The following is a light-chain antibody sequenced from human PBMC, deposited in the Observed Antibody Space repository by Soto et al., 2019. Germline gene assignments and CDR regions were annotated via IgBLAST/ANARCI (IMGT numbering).Light chain of an antibody. V-gene: IGKV3-11*01. Sequence: FVLTQSPATLSLSPGERATLSCRASQSVSGYLAWYQQKRGQAPRLLIYDASNRATGIPARFSGSGSGTYFTLTISSLEPEDFAVYYCQERNNRPPAITFGQGTRLEIK. CDR3: QERNNRPPAIT. J-gene: IGKJ5*01. CDR1: QSVSGY. CDR2: DAS.